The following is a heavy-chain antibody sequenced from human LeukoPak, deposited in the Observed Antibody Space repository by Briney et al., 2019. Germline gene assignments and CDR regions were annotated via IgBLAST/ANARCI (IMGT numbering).Heavy chain of an antibody. CDR2: VSYDGSNK. V-gene: IGHV3-30*03. CDR1: GFTFSSYG. D-gene: IGHD3-3*01. J-gene: IGHJ4*02. CDR3: ARESGYSDY. Sequence: PGGSLSLSCAASGFTFSSYGMHWVRQAPGKGLEWVAVVSYDGSNKYYADSVKGRFTISRDNSKNTLYLQMNSLRAEDTAVYYCARESGYSDYWGQGTLVTVSS.